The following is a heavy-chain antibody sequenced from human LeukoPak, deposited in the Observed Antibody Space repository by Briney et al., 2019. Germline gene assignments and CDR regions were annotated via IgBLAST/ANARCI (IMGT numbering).Heavy chain of an antibody. CDR3: ARGYSGYDDDNLGRWFDP. D-gene: IGHD5-12*01. V-gene: IGHV3-7*01. CDR1: GFTFSSYW. Sequence: GGSLRLSCAASGFTFSSYWMSWVRQAPGKGLEWVANIKQDGSEKYYVDSVKGRFTISRDNAKNSLYLQMNSLRAEDTAVYYCARGYSGYDDDNLGRWFDPWGQGTLVTVSS. J-gene: IGHJ5*02. CDR2: IKQDGSEK.